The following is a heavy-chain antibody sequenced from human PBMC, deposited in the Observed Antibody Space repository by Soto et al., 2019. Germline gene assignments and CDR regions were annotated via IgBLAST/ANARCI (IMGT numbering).Heavy chain of an antibody. CDR3: ASMGYTVLRGDY. CDR2: IGGGGGST. CDR1: GFTFSSYA. J-gene: IGHJ4*02. D-gene: IGHD5-12*01. Sequence: GGSLRLSCAASGFTFSSYAMSWVRQAPGKGLEWVSAIGGGGGSTYYADSVKGRFTISRDNSKNTLYLQMNSLRAEHTAVYYCASMGYTVLRGDYWGQGTLVTVSS. V-gene: IGHV3-23*01.